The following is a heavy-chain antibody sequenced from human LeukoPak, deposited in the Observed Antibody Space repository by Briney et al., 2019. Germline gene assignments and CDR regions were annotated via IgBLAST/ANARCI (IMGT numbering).Heavy chain of an antibody. J-gene: IGHJ4*02. V-gene: IGHV1-2*02. Sequence: ASVKVSCKTSGYSFTGYYMHWVRQAPGQGVEWMGWINPNSGGTDYAQKFQGRVTMTRDTSISTVYMELSRLRSDDTAVYYCARGEDLYKTPTLPPHYWGQGTLVTVSS. CDR3: ARGEDLYKTPTLPPHY. CDR2: INPNSGGT. D-gene: IGHD1-14*01. CDR1: GYSFTGYY.